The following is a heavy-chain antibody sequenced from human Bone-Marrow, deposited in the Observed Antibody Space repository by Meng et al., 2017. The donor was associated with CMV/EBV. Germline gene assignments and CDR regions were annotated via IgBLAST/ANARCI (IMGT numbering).Heavy chain of an antibody. V-gene: IGHV1-69*10. CDR2: IIPILGIA. J-gene: IGHJ6*02. CDR1: GGTFSSYA. CDR3: ARDGEQWLVGGRTYYYYGMDV. D-gene: IGHD6-19*01. Sequence: SGKVSYKASGGTFSSYATSWVRQAPGQGLEWMGGIIPILGIANYAQKFQGRVTITADKSTSTAYMELSSLRSEDTAVYYCARDGEQWLVGGRTYYYYGMDVWGQGTTVTVSS.